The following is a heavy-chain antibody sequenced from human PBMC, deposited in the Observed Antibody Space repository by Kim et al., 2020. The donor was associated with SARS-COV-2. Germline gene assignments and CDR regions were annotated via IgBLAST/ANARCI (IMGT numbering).Heavy chain of an antibody. V-gene: IGHV3-23*01. J-gene: IGHJ4*02. D-gene: IGHD3-22*01. CDR2: ISGSGGST. CDR3: AKDFYYDALDGGEHVY. Sequence: GGSLRLSCAASGFTFSSYAMSWVRQAPGKGLEWVSAISGSGGSTYYADSVKGRFTISRDNSKNTLYLQMNSLRAEDTAVYYCAKDFYYDALDGGEHVYWGQGTLVTVSS. CDR1: GFTFSSYA.